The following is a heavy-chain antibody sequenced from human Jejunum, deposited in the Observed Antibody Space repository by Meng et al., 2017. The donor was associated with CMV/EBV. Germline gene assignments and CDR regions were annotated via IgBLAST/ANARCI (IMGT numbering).Heavy chain of an antibody. CDR1: GDSVSRNSGA. V-gene: IGHV6-1*01. Sequence: SGDSVSRNSGAWNWIRQSPSRGLEWLGKTYYRSTWYSEYAVSVRSRITINADTSKNQFSLQLNSVTPEDAAVYYCARSYAYAFDSWGQGTLVTVPQ. CDR2: TYYRSTWYS. D-gene: IGHD2-21*01. J-gene: IGHJ5*01. CDR3: ARSYAYAFDS.